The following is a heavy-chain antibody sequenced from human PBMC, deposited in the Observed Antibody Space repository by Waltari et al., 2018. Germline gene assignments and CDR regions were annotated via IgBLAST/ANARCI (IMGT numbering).Heavy chain of an antibody. CDR2: INPNSGGT. CDR1: GYTFTGYQ. J-gene: IGHJ4*02. CDR3: ARDLVVGSGDY. Sequence: QVHLVQSGAEVKKPGASVKVSCKASGYTFTGYQIHWVRQAPGQGLEWMGWINPNSGGTKYAKNFQGRVTITRDTSIRTAYMELSRLRSDDTAMYYCARDLVVGSGDYWGQGTLVTVSS. V-gene: IGHV1-2*02. D-gene: IGHD1-26*01.